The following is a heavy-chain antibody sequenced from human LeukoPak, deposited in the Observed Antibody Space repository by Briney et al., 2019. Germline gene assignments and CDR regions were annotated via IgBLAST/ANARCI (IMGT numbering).Heavy chain of an antibody. J-gene: IGHJ6*03. Sequence: ASVKVSCKASGYTFTSYDINWVRQATGQGLEWMGWMNPNSGNTGYAQKFQGRVTITRNTSISTAYMELSSLRSEDTAVYYCARTTVIDYYYYYYMDVWGKGTTVTVSS. CDR2: MNPNSGNT. CDR3: ARTTVIDYYYYYYMDV. CDR1: GYTFTSYD. D-gene: IGHD4-17*01. V-gene: IGHV1-8*03.